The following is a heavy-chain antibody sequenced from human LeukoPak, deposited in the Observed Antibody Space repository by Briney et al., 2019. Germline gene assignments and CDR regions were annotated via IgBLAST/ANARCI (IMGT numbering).Heavy chain of an antibody. J-gene: IGHJ6*03. V-gene: IGHV4-61*02. Sequence: PSETLSLTCSVSGSSISSGSYYWSWMRQPAGKGLEWIGRLYTSGSSNYNPSLKSRVTISVDTSKNQFSLRLSSVTAADTAVYYCARGRGLGYAYDYYYKMDVWGKGTTVTVSS. D-gene: IGHD5-18*01. CDR2: LYTSGSS. CDR3: ARGRGLGYAYDYYYKMDV. CDR1: GSSISSGSYY.